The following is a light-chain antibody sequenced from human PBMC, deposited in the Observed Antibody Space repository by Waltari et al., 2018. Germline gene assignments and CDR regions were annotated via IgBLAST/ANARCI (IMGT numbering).Light chain of an antibody. CDR1: QSLTKRY. CDR2: GAS. V-gene: IGKV3-20*01. Sequence: EVVLTQSPATLSLSPGESATLSCRASQSLTKRYLAWYQQKHCQAPRLLIYGASSRAAGIPDRFSGSGSGTDFTLIISRLEPDDFAVYYCQQYGSSILYTFGQGTKLEIK. J-gene: IGKJ2*01. CDR3: QQYGSSILYT.